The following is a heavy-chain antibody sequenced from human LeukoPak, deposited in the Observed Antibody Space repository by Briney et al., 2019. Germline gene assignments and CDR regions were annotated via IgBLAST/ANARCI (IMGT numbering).Heavy chain of an antibody. CDR2: MNPNSGNT. CDR3: ARVDDSSGYYSFDY. J-gene: IGHJ4*02. D-gene: IGHD3-22*01. CDR1: GYTFTSYD. V-gene: IGHV1-8*01. Sequence: ASVKVSCKASGYTFTSYDINWVRQATGQGLEWMGWMNPNSGNTGYAQKFQGRVTMTRNTSISTAYMELSSLRSEDTAVYYCARVDDSSGYYSFDYWGQGTLVTVSS.